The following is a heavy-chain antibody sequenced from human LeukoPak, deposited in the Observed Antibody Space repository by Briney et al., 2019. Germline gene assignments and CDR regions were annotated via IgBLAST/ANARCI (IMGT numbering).Heavy chain of an antibody. V-gene: IGHV3-7*01. CDR1: GFTFGTYW. CDR3: AKVAHYYYGSESYYFFEH. D-gene: IGHD3-10*01. CDR2: TNQDGTEK. Sequence: GGSLRLSCTASGFTFGTYWRSWVRHPPGKGLELVAKTNQDGTEKYYVVSVKGRFTISRDNAKKSLYLRMNSLRVEDTATYYCAKVAHYYYGSESYYFFEHWGQGTPVTASS. J-gene: IGHJ4*02.